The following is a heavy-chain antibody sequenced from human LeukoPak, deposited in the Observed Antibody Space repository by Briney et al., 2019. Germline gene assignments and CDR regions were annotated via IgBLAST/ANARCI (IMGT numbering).Heavy chain of an antibody. CDR3: ALIPYCTTATCYYFDY. Sequence: GASVKVSCKASGYTFTTYGISWVRQAPGQGLEWMGWISSYNGNTNYAQKLQGRVTMTTDTSTSTVFMELRSLRSDDTAVYYCALIPYCTTATCYYFDYWGQGTLVTVSS. D-gene: IGHD2-2*01. CDR1: GYTFTTYG. CDR2: ISSYNGNT. V-gene: IGHV1-18*01. J-gene: IGHJ4*02.